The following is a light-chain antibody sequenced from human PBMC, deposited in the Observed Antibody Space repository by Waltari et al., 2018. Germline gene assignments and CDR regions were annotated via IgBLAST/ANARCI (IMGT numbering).Light chain of an antibody. Sequence: QSVLTQPPSASGTPGQRVTISCSGSSSNIGSNHVYWYQLLPGMAPTLLTYRKDQGPPGVPDRFSGSKSGSSASLAISGLRSEDEADYYCGAWDDSLSGHYVFGTGTKVTVL. J-gene: IGLJ1*01. CDR3: GAWDDSLSGHYV. CDR1: SSNIGSNH. CDR2: RKD. V-gene: IGLV1-47*01.